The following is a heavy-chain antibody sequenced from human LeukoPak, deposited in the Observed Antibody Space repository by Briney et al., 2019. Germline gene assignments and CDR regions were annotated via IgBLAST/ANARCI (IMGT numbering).Heavy chain of an antibody. V-gene: IGHV4-59*12. J-gene: IGHJ5*02. D-gene: IGHD4-11*01. CDR2: IYYSGST. Sequence: SETLSLTCTVSGGSISSYYWSWIRQPPGKGLEWIGYIYYSGSTNYNPSLKSRVTISVDTSKNQFSLKLSSVTAADTAVYYCARGDYSKSWFDPWGQGTLVTVSS. CDR3: ARGDYSKSWFDP. CDR1: GGSISSYY.